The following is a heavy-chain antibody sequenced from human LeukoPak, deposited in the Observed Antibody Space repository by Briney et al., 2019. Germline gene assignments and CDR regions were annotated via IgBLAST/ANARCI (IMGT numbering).Heavy chain of an antibody. CDR1: GGSISSGSYY. J-gene: IGHJ6*03. V-gene: IGHV4-61*02. Sequence: SETLSLTCTVSGGSISSGSYYWSWIRQPAGKGLEWIGRIYTSGSTNYNPSLKRRVTISVDTSKNQSSLKLSSVTAADTAVYYCARVATMVRGVSGYYMDVWGKGTTVTISS. CDR3: ARVATMVRGVSGYYMDV. D-gene: IGHD3-10*01. CDR2: IYTSGST.